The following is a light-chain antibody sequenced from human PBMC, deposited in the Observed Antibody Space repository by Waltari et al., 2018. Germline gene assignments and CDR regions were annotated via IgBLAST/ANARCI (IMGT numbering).Light chain of an antibody. J-gene: IGLJ2*01. CDR1: NSNIGRNY. CDR2: DTN. CDR3: GTWDSSLSAEV. Sequence: QSVLTQPPSVSAAPGQKVTISCSGSNSNIGRNYVSWYQQVPGTAPKLLIYDTNKRHSGIPDRFSGSKSGTSATLGITGLQTGDEADYYCGTWDSSLSAEVFGGGTKLTVL. V-gene: IGLV1-51*01.